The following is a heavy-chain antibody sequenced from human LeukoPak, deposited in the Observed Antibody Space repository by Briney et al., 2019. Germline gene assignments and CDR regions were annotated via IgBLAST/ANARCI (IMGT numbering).Heavy chain of an antibody. J-gene: IGHJ4*02. CDR2: SYYSGSN. D-gene: IGHD3-10*01. V-gene: IGHV4-59*08. Sequence: SETLSLTCTVSGGSISNYYWSWIRQPPGKGLEWIGYSYYSGSNNYNPSLKSRVTISVDTSKNKFSLKLSSVTAADTAVYYCARLDYGSGSYPFDYWGQGTLVIVSS. CDR3: ARLDYGSGSYPFDY. CDR1: GGSISNYY.